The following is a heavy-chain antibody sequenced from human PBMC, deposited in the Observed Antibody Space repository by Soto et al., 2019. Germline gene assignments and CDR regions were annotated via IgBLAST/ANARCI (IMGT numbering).Heavy chain of an antibody. CDR1: GFTFSSFA. Sequence: EVQVVESGGGLVKPGESLRLSCAASGFTFSSFAMNWVRQAPGKGLEWVSSISTSGSYIYYSDSVRGRFTISRDNAKDSLYLQTNILRAEDTAVYYRARVRSPTTMLRSNWFDTWGQGTLITVSS. CDR3: ARVRSPTTMLRSNWFDT. D-gene: IGHD3-10*02. CDR2: ISTSGSYI. V-gene: IGHV3-21*01. J-gene: IGHJ5*02.